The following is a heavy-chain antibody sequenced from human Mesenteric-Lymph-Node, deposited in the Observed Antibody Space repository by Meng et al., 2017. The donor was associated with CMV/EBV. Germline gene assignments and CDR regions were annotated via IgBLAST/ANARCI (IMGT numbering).Heavy chain of an antibody. CDR1: GYTFSSYY. CDR3: ARPTRHCNPSLCYQYFEF. Sequence: ASVKVSCKASGYTFSSYYIHWVRQTPGEGLEWMGTIDPSGGSPNYAQRFQGRVTMTRDMSTSTVYMELNSLTSEDTALYFCARPTRHCNPSLCYQYFEFWGQGTLVTVSS. J-gene: IGHJ4*02. D-gene: IGHD2/OR15-2a*01. V-gene: IGHV1-46*01. CDR2: IDPSGGSP.